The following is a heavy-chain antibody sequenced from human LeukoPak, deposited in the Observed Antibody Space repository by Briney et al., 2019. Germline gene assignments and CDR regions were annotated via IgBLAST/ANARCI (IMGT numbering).Heavy chain of an antibody. CDR2: IDSDGSST. Sequence: PGGSLRLPGVASGFTFSNYWIHWVRQAPGKGLVWVSRIDSDGSSTRYADSVKGRFTISRDNGKNTVYLQMNSLTVEDTAVYYCTRGSTGIDHWGQGTLVTVSS. V-gene: IGHV3-74*01. CDR3: TRGSTGIDH. CDR1: GFTFSNYW. D-gene: IGHD5/OR15-5a*01. J-gene: IGHJ5*02.